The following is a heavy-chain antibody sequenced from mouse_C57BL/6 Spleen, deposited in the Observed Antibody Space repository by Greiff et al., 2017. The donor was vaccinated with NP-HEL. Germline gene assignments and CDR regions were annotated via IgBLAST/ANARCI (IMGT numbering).Heavy chain of an antibody. CDR3: ARDEGYDGYYDFDY. J-gene: IGHJ2*01. V-gene: IGHV5-4*01. D-gene: IGHD2-3*01. CDR1: GFTFSSYA. Sequence: EVHLVESGGGLVKPGGSLKLSCAASGFTFSSYAMSWVRQTPEKRLEWVATISDGGSYTYYPDNVKGRFTISRDNAKNNLYLQMSHLKSEDTAMYYCARDEGYDGYYDFDYWGQGTTLTVSS. CDR2: ISDGGSYT.